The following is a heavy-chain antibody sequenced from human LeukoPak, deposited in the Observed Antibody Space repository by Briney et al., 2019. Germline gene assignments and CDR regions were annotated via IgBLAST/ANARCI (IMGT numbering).Heavy chain of an antibody. V-gene: IGHV2-70*17. Sequence: SGPALVKPTQTLTLTCTFSGFSLNTRQMCVVWIRQPPGKALEWLARIDWDDDRFYSPSLKTRLSVSKDTSKNQVVLTMAHMDPADTGTYYCARMTPDSPSFDYWVQGTLVTVSS. CDR3: ARMTPDSPSFDY. D-gene: IGHD1-14*01. CDR1: GFSLNTRQMC. CDR2: IDWDDDR. J-gene: IGHJ4*02.